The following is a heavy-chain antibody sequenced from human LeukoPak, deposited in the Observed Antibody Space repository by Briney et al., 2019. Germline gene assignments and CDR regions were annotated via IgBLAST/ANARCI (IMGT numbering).Heavy chain of an antibody. J-gene: IGHJ2*01. Sequence: LSLTCTVSGGSISSSSYYWGWIRQTPGKGLEWVSYISGDSGTIYYADSVKGRFTISRDNAKNSMYLQINSLRTGDTAVYYCARRLFWYFDLWGRGTLLTVSS. V-gene: IGHV3-11*01. D-gene: IGHD4/OR15-4a*01. CDR3: ARRLFWYFDL. CDR1: GGSISSSSYY. CDR2: ISGDSGTI.